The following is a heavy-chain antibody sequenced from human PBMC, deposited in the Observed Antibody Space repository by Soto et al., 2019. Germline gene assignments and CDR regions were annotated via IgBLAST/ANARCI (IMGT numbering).Heavy chain of an antibody. J-gene: IGHJ4*02. Sequence: PSEPLFLTCSVSSRSTINYYWIWIRQSPGKGLEWIGYIYSSGSTHYNPSLQNRVTISIDTSKNQVSLKVNSVTAADTAVYYCARDHPHSYGVYYFDYWGQG. CDR1: SRSTINYY. V-gene: IGHV4-59*01. CDR2: IYSSGST. CDR3: ARDHPHSYGVYYFDY. D-gene: IGHD5-18*01.